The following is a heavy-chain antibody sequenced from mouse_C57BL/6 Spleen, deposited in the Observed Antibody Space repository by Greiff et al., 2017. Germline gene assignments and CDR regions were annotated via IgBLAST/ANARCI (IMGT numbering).Heavy chain of an antibody. J-gene: IGHJ3*01. CDR2: IDPSDSYT. V-gene: IGHV1-59*01. CDR1: GYTFTNYW. CDR3: ASEIYYDYADPFAY. Sequence: QVQLQQSGAELVRPGTSVKMSCKASGYTFTNYWIGWAKQRPGHGLAWIGVIDPSDSYTNYNQKFKGKATLTVDTSSGTAYMQLRSLTSEDSAVYYCASEIYYDYADPFAYWGQGTLVTVSA. D-gene: IGHD2-4*01.